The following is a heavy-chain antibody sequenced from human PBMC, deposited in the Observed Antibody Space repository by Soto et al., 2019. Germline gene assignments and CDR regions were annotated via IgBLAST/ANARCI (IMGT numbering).Heavy chain of an antibody. CDR1: GFTFSSYG. V-gene: IGHV3-30*18. CDR2: ISYDGSNK. CDR3: AKDQGRGYSGYDYGYYYYYGMDV. J-gene: IGHJ6*02. D-gene: IGHD5-12*01. Sequence: GGSLRLSCAASGFTFSSYGMHWVRQAPGKGLEWVAVISYDGSNKYYADSAKGRFTISRDNSKNTLYLQMNSLRAEDTAVYYCAKDQGRGYSGYDYGYYYYYGMDVWGQGTTVTVSS.